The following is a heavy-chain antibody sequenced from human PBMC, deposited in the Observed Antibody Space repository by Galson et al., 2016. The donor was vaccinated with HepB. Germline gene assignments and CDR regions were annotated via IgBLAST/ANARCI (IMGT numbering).Heavy chain of an antibody. Sequence: PALVKPTQTLTLTCTFSGFSLSTSGMCVIWIRQPPGKALEWLALIDWGDDKFYRTSLRARLTISKDTSKDQVVLRMTNMDPVDTATYYCARIRWSGSHLDAFDFWGRETTVTVSS. D-gene: IGHD1-26*01. J-gene: IGHJ3*01. CDR2: IDWGDDK. V-gene: IGHV2-70*01. CDR3: ARIRWSGSHLDAFDF. CDR1: GFSLSTSGMC.